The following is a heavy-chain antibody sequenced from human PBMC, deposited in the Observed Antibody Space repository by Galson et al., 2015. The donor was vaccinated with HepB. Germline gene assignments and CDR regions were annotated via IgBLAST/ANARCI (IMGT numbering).Heavy chain of an antibody. V-gene: IGHV3-7*03. J-gene: IGHJ5*02. CDR2: IKQDGSDK. CDR1: GFTFSNSW. CDR3: ARDGDGYAS. Sequence: SLRLSCAASGFTFSNSWMSWVRQVPGKGPEWVANIKQDGSDKYYVDSVKGRFTISKDNAKNSLYLQMNSLRVEDTAVYYCARDGDGYASWGQGTLVTVSS. D-gene: IGHD2-2*01.